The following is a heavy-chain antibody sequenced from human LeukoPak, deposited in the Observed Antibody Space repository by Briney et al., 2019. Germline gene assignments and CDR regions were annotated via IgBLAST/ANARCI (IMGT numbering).Heavy chain of an antibody. Sequence: SETLSLTCTVSGGSISSYYWSWIRQPPGKGLEWIGYIYYSGSTYYNPSLKSRVTISVDTSKNQFSLNLNSVTAADTAVYFCARDEGSTYPFDYWGQGTLVTVSS. J-gene: IGHJ4*02. CDR2: IYYSGST. CDR3: ARDEGSTYPFDY. D-gene: IGHD2-2*01. CDR1: GGSISSYY. V-gene: IGHV4-59*12.